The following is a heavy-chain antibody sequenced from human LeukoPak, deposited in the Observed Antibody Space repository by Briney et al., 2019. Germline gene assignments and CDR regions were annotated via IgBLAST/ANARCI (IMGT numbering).Heavy chain of an antibody. Sequence: PGGSLRLSCAASGFTFSSYSMNWVRQAPGKGLEWVSSISSSSSYIYYADSVKGRFTISRDNAKNSLYLQMNSLRAEDTAVYYCARDIAWFGLYYYMDVWGKGTTVTVSS. CDR2: ISSSSSYI. J-gene: IGHJ6*03. CDR3: ARDIAWFGLYYYMDV. CDR1: GFTFSSYS. V-gene: IGHV3-21*01. D-gene: IGHD3-10*01.